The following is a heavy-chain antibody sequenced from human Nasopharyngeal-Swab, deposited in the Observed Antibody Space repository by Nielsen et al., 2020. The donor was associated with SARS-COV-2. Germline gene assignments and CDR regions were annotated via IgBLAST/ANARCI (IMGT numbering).Heavy chain of an antibody. J-gene: IGHJ4*02. Sequence: SETLSLTCTVSGGSISSGSYYWGWIRQPPGKGLEWIGSIFYSGSTYYNPSLKSRVTISVDTSKNQFSLRLSSVTAADTAVYYCARLRRDGYQFDYWGQGTLVTVSS. CDR3: ARLRRDGYQFDY. D-gene: IGHD5-24*01. CDR1: GGSISSGSYY. CDR2: IFYSGST. V-gene: IGHV4-39*01.